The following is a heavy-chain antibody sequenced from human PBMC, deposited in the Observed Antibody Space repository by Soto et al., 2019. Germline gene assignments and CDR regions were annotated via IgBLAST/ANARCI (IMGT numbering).Heavy chain of an antibody. J-gene: IGHJ5*02. CDR2: INPISGIT. Sequence: ASVKVSCKGSGYTFTSYDVNWVRQATGQGLEWMGWINPISGITNYAQKFQGRVTITADKFTGTAYMELTGLRSDDTAVYYCAGDPDSHYNDSHASSYPWGQGTLVTVSS. CDR3: AGDPDSHYNDSHASSYP. V-gene: IGHV1-8*01. CDR1: GYTFTSYD. D-gene: IGHD4-4*01.